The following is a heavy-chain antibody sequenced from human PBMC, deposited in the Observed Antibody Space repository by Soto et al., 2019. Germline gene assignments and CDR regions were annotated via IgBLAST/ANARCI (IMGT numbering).Heavy chain of an antibody. V-gene: IGHV3-21*01. CDR2: ISTTSTYI. CDR1: GFTFSSYS. D-gene: IGHD4-17*01. CDR3: AREGSLYVDCVSNGLNS. J-gene: IGHJ4*02. Sequence: EVQLVESGGGLVKPGGSLRLSCAASGFTFSSYSMNWVRQAPGKGLQWVSSISTTSTYIYYADSVKGRFTISRDNAKNALYLQMNSLRAEDTAVYYCAREGSLYVDCVSNGLNSWGQGILVTVSS.